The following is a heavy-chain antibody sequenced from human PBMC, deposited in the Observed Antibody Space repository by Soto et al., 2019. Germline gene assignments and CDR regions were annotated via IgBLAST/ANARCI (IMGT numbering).Heavy chain of an antibody. V-gene: IGHV3-74*01. CDR1: GFTFRNYG. Sequence: PGGSLRLSCAASGFTFRNYGMHWVRQAPGKGLVWVSRIISDESTTIYADFVKGRFTISRDNAKNTLYLQMNSLSVEDTAMYYCATGPSPAFDIWGLGTMVTVSS. CDR3: ATGPSPAFDI. CDR2: IISDESTT. J-gene: IGHJ3*02.